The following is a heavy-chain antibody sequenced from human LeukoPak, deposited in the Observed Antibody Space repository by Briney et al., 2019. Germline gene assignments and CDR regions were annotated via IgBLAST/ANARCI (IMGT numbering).Heavy chain of an antibody. CDR1: GGSISSYY. V-gene: IGHV4-59*01. D-gene: IGHD6-19*01. CDR2: IYYSGST. CDR3: ARVRAQWLAYYYFDY. Sequence: SETLSLTCTVSGGSISSYYWSWIQQPPGKGLEWIGYIYYSGSTNYNPSLKSRVTISVDTSKNQFSLKLSSVTAADTAVYYCARVRAQWLAYYYFDYWGQGTLVTVSS. J-gene: IGHJ4*02.